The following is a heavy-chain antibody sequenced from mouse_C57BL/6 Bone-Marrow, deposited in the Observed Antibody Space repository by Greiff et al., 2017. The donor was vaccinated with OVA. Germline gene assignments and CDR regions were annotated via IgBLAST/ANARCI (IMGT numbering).Heavy chain of an antibody. CDR3: ARAYYSPYAMDY. CDR1: GYTFTSYW. V-gene: IGHV1-64*01. CDR2: IHPNSGST. D-gene: IGHD2-12*01. Sequence: QVQLQQPGAELVKPGASVKLSCKASGYTFTSYWMHWVKQRPGQGLEWIGMIHPNSGSTNYNEKFKSKATLTVDKSSSTAYMHLSSLTSEDSAVYYCARAYYSPYAMDYWGQGTSVTVSS. J-gene: IGHJ4*01.